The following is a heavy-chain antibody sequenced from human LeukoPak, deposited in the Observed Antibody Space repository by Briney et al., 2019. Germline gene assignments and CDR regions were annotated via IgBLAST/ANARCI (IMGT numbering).Heavy chain of an antibody. V-gene: IGHV4-38-2*02. Sequence: PSETLSLTCTVSGYSISSGFYWAWIRQPPGKGLEWIGSIYHSGRTHYNPSLKSRVTISVDTSKNQFPLKLSSVTAADTAVYYCARDLGSQQQLVGGAFDIWGQGTMVTVSS. CDR2: IYHSGRT. J-gene: IGHJ3*02. CDR1: GYSISSGFY. D-gene: IGHD6-13*01. CDR3: ARDLGSQQQLVGGAFDI.